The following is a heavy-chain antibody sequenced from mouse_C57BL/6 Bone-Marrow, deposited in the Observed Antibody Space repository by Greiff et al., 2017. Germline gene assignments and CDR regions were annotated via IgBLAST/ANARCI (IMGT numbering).Heavy chain of an antibody. Sequence: VQLKESGPGLVQPSQSLSITCTVSGFSLTSYGVHWVRQSPGKGLEWLGVIWSGGSTDYNAAFISRLSISKDNSKSQVFFKMNSLQADDTAIYYCASPITTGIYYAMDYWGQGTSVTVSS. J-gene: IGHJ4*01. V-gene: IGHV2-2*01. D-gene: IGHD1-2*01. CDR1: GFSLTSYG. CDR2: IWSGGST. CDR3: ASPITTGIYYAMDY.